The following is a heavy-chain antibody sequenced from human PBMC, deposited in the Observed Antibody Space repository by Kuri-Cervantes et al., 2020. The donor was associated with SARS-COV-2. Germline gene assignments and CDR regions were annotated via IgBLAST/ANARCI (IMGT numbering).Heavy chain of an antibody. CDR3: ARQTPRSGFVY. J-gene: IGHJ4*02. CDR2: ISYDGGNK. V-gene: IGHV3-30-3*01. Sequence: GESLKISCAASGFYFNDYFLHWVRQSPGKGLEWVAVISYDGGNKYYADSVKVRFTISRDNSKSTLFLQMNSLRPEDTAIYYCARQTPRSGFVYWGQGALVTVSS. CDR1: GFYFNDYF. D-gene: IGHD6-19*01.